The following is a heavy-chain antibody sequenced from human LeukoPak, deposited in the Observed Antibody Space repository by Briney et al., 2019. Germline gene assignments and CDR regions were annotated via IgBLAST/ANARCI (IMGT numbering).Heavy chain of an antibody. Sequence: GGSLRLSCAASGFTFSSYAMSWVRQAPGRGLEWVSAISGSGGSTYYADSVKGRFTISRDNSKNTLYLQVNSLRAEDTAVYYCAKSTGMIVVVINTHYYFDYWGQGTLVTVSS. D-gene: IGHD3-22*01. J-gene: IGHJ4*02. CDR3: AKSTGMIVVVINTHYYFDY. CDR2: ISGSGGST. CDR1: GFTFSSYA. V-gene: IGHV3-23*01.